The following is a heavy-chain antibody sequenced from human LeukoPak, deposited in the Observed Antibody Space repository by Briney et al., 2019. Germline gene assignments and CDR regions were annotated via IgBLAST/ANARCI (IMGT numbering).Heavy chain of an antibody. CDR2: INSGGSST. CDR3: ARDRSGWYGGAVDAFDI. V-gene: IGHV3-74*01. J-gene: IGHJ3*02. D-gene: IGHD6-19*01. CDR1: GFTFSSYW. Sequence: PGGSLRLSCAASGFTFSSYWMHWVRQAPGKGLVWVSRINSGGSSTSYADSVKGRFTISRDNAKNTLYLQMNSLRAEDTAVYYCARDRSGWYGGAVDAFDIWGQGTMVTVSS.